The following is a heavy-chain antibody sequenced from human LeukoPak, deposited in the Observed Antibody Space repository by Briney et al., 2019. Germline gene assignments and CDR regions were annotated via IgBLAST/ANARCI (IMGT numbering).Heavy chain of an antibody. D-gene: IGHD5-12*01. CDR3: ARRYSGYDSEWYFDL. CDR1: GGSISSYY. CDR2: LYYSGST. Sequence: PSETLSLTCTVSGGSISSYYWSWMRQPPGKGLEGIGYLYYSGSTNYNPSLKSRVTISVDTSKNQFSLKLSSVTAADTAVYYCARRYSGYDSEWYFDLWGRGTLVTVSS. V-gene: IGHV4-59*01. J-gene: IGHJ2*01.